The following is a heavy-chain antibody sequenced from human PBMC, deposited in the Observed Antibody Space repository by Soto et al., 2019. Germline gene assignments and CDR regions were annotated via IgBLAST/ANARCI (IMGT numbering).Heavy chain of an antibody. CDR3: ASGIQLWLRRINNGYSG. V-gene: IGHV1-69*12. CDR2: IIPMFGTA. Sequence: QVQLVQSGAEVKKPESSVKVSCKAPGGTFSTYAISWVRQAPGQGLEWMGGIIPMFGTANYAQRFQDSVTIPADDSTNTVYMELSSLRSEDTAVYFCASGIQLWLRRINNGYSGWGQGTLVTVSS. D-gene: IGHD5-18*01. J-gene: IGHJ4*02. CDR1: GGTFSTYA.